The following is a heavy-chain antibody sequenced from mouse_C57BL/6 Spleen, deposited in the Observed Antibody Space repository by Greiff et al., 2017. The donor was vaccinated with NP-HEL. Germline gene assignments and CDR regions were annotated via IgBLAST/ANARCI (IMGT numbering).Heavy chain of an antibody. J-gene: IGHJ1*03. CDR1: GYAFSSYW. CDR3: ARSGVGRWYFDV. V-gene: IGHV1-80*01. CDR2: IYPGDGDT. Sequence: VQLVESGAELVKPGASVKISCKASGYAFSSYWMNWVKQRPGKGLEWIGQIYPGDGDTNYNGKFKGKATLTADKSSSPAYMQRSSLTAEDSAVYFCARSGVGRWYFDVWGTGTTVTVSS. D-gene: IGHD4-1*01.